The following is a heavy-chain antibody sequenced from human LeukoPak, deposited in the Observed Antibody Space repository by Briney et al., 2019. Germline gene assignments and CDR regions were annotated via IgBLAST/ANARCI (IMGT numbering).Heavy chain of an antibody. Sequence: PGGSLRLSCAASGFTFSSYEMNWVRQAPGKGLEWVSYISSSGSTIYYADSVEGRFTISRDNAKNSLYLQMNSLRAEDTAVYYCARARITETRYYYYGMDVWGQGTTVTVSS. D-gene: IGHD3-10*01. J-gene: IGHJ6*02. V-gene: IGHV3-48*03. CDR3: ARARITETRYYYYGMDV. CDR1: GFTFSSYE. CDR2: ISSSGSTI.